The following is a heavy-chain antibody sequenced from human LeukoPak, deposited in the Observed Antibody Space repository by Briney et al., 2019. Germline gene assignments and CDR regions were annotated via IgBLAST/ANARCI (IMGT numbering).Heavy chain of an antibody. V-gene: IGHV1-69*05. D-gene: IGHD2-21*02. J-gene: IGHJ5*02. CDR3: ARDKYCGGDCFGWFDP. CDR2: IIPIFGTA. Sequence: SVKVSCKASGGTFSSYAISWVRQAPGQGLEWMGGIIPIFGTANYAQKFQGRVTITTDESTSTAYMELSSLRSEDTAVYYCARDKYCGGDCFGWFDPWGQGTLVTVSS. CDR1: GGTFSSYA.